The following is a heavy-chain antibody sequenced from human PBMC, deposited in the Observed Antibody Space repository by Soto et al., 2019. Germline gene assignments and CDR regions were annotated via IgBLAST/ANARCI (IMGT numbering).Heavy chain of an antibody. CDR1: GGTFSSYA. CDR3: ASRGVGAAVAGTYYGMDV. Sequence: QVQLVQSGAEVKKPGSSVKVSCKASGGTFSSYAISWVRQAPGQGLEWMGGIIPIFGTANYAQKFQGRVTITQDESTRTAYMELSSLRSEDTAVYYCASRGVGAAVAGTYYGMDVWGQGTTVTVSS. CDR2: IIPIFGTA. D-gene: IGHD6-19*01. V-gene: IGHV1-69*05. J-gene: IGHJ6*02.